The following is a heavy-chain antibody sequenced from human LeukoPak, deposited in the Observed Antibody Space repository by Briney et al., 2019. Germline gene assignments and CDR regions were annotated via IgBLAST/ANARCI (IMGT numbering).Heavy chain of an antibody. J-gene: IGHJ1*01. CDR2: IYYSGST. Sequence: SETLSLTCTVSGGSISSSSYYWGWIRQPPGKGLEWIGSIYYSGSTYYNPSLKSRVTISVDTSKNQFSLKLSSVTAADTAVYYCARVVVVEGFQHWGQGTLVTVSS. D-gene: IGHD2-2*01. CDR1: GGSISSSSYY. V-gene: IGHV4-39*07. CDR3: ARVVVVEGFQH.